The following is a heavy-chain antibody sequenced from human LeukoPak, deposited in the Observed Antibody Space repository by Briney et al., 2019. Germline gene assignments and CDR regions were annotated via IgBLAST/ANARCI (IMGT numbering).Heavy chain of an antibody. V-gene: IGHV3-30-3*01. D-gene: IGHD3-10*01. Sequence: GGSLRLSCAASGFTFRNYVIHWVRQAPGKGLEWVAVTSSDLNVKLYADSVKGRFTISGDNSRSTLYLQMNSLRPEDTAIYYCAREGYYGSGSPPSLYFDYWGQGTLVTVSS. CDR1: GFTFRNYV. J-gene: IGHJ4*02. CDR3: AREGYYGSGSPPSLYFDY. CDR2: TSSDLNVK.